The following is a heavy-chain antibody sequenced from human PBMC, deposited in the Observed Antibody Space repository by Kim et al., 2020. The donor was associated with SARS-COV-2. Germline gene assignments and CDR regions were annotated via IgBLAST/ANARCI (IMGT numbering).Heavy chain of an antibody. J-gene: IGHJ5*02. D-gene: IGHD6-19*01. Sequence: KGRFTISRDNSKNSLYLQMNSLRTEDTALYYCAKDIGYSSGWPGGDWFDPWGQGTLVTVSS. CDR3: AKDIGYSSGWPGGDWFDP. V-gene: IGHV3-43*01.